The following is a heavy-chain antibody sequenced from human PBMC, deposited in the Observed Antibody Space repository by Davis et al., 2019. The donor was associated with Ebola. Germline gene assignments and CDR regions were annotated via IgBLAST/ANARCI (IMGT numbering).Heavy chain of an antibody. Sequence: SLKISCSASGFSFADYAMHWVRQAPGKGLEWVSSIVWNSGVRGYADSVRGRFTISRDNSMNTVYVQMYSLRADDTAVYYCAKGGFYLYMDVWGKGTTVTVSS. D-gene: IGHD3-16*02. CDR2: IVWNSGVR. CDR3: AKGGFYLYMDV. J-gene: IGHJ6*03. CDR1: GFSFADYA. V-gene: IGHV3-9*01.